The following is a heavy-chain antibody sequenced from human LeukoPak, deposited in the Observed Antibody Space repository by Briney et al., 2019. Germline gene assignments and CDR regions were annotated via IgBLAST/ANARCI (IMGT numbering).Heavy chain of an antibody. CDR1: GSIVSSNY. D-gene: IGHD3-22*01. CDR3: ARTRTYSYDSSGHYYPTHFDY. Sequence: GGSLILSCAASGSIVSSNYMSWVRQPPGKGLEWVSVIYSGGTTYYADSVKGRFTISRDNRKNTMYLQMNSLTAEDTAVYYCARTRTYSYDSSGHYYPTHFDYWGQGTLVTVSS. CDR2: IYSGGTT. J-gene: IGHJ4*02. V-gene: IGHV3-66*01.